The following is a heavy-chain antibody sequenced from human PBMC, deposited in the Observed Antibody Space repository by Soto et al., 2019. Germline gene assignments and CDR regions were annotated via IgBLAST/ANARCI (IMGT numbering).Heavy chain of an antibody. CDR3: AKGGSHNFDY. J-gene: IGHJ4*02. V-gene: IGHV3-30*18. CDR1: GFTFSHYA. CDR2: MSYDGSNE. Sequence: QVQLVESGGGVVQPGRSLRLSCAASGFTFSHYAMHWVRQAPGKGLEWVALMSYDGSNEYYADSVKGRSTISRDNSKNTLYLQMNSLRAEDTAVYYCAKGGSHNFDYWGQGTLVTVSS. D-gene: IGHD1-26*01.